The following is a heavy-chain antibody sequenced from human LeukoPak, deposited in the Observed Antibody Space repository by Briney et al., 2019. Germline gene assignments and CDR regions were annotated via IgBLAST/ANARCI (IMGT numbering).Heavy chain of an antibody. J-gene: IGHJ4*02. V-gene: IGHV3-7*03. CDR3: ARGTPFGGY. CDR2: IKQDGSEK. Sequence: GGSLRLSCAASGFTITRKYMNWVRQAPGKGLEWVANIKQDGSEKYYVDSVKGRFTISRDNAKNSLYLQMNSLRAENTAVYYCARGTPFGGYWGQGTLVTVSS. D-gene: IGHD3-16*01. CDR1: GFTITRKY.